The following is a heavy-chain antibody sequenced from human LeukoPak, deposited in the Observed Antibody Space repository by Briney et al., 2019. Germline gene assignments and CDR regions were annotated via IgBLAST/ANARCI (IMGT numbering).Heavy chain of an antibody. J-gene: IGHJ4*02. Sequence: GGSLRLSCAASGFTFSSYAMHWVRPAPGKGLEYVSAISSNGGSTYYANSVKGRFTISRDNSKNTLYLQMGSLRAEDMAVYYCARTLWSGYDYWGQGTLVTVSS. V-gene: IGHV3-64*01. CDR2: ISSNGGST. CDR1: GFTFSSYA. D-gene: IGHD3-3*01. CDR3: ARTLWSGYDY.